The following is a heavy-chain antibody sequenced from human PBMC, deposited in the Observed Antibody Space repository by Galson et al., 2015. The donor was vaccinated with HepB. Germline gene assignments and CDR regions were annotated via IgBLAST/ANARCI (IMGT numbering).Heavy chain of an antibody. D-gene: IGHD3-22*01. V-gene: IGHV3-33*01. CDR2: IWYDGSKK. CDR1: GFIFSSYG. J-gene: IGHJ4*02. CDR3: ARDVWDNSGYFDY. Sequence: SLRLSCAASGFIFSSYGMHWVRQAPGKGLEWVAIIWYDGSKKYYADSVKGRFTISRDNSKNTLYLQMNSLRAEDTAVYYCARDVWDNSGYFDYWGQGTLVTVSS.